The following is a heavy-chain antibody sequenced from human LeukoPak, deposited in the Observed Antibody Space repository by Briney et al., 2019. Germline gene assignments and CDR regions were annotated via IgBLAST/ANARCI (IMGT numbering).Heavy chain of an antibody. D-gene: IGHD1-1*01. CDR2: IHYSGST. V-gene: IGHV4-59*06. CDR3: ACGSNNWYNWFDP. J-gene: IGHJ5*02. Sequence: PSETLSLTCTVSGGSINNYYWSWIRQHPEKGLEWIGYIHYSGSTYYHPSLKSRVSMSVDTSRNQFSLKLSSVTAADTAVYYCACGSNNWYNWFDPWGQGTLVTVSS. CDR1: GGSINNYY.